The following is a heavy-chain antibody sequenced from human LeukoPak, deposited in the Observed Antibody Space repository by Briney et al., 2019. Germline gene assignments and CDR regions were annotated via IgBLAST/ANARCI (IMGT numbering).Heavy chain of an antibody. CDR2: IYPGDSDT. CDR3: ARQLRKYSHMSDY. D-gene: IGHD6-6*01. J-gene: IGHJ4*02. Sequence: GESLKISCKGSGYSFTSYWIGWVRQMPGKDLEWMGIIYPGDSDTRYSPSFQGPVTISADKSISTAYLQWSRLKASDTAMYYCARQLRKYSHMSDYWGQGTLVPVSS. CDR1: GYSFTSYW. V-gene: IGHV5-51*01.